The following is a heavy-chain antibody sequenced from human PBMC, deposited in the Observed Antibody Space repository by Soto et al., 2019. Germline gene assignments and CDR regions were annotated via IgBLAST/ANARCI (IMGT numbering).Heavy chain of an antibody. CDR3: ARERGGGFGDV. D-gene: IGHD3-10*01. J-gene: IGHJ6*02. CDR2: ITSDGSST. CDR1: GFTFSTYY. V-gene: IGHV3-74*01. Sequence: EVQLVESGGGLVQPGGSLRLSCAASGFTFSTYYMNWVRQAPGKGLVWVARITSDGSSTTYADSVKGRFTISRDNAKNTLYLHMNSLRAEDTAVYSCARERGGGFGDVWGQGTPVTVSS.